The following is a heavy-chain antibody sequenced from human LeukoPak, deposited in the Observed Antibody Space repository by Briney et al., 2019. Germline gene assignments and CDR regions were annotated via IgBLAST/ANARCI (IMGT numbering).Heavy chain of an antibody. D-gene: IGHD5-12*01. V-gene: IGHV1-46*01. CDR2: INPSGGST. Sequence: GASVKVSFKASGYTFTSYYMPWVRQGPGQGVEWMGIINPSGGSTSYAQKFQGRVTMTRDTSTSTVYMELSSLRSEDTAVYYCARERYAPGAFDIWGQGTMVTVSS. J-gene: IGHJ3*02. CDR1: GYTFTSYY. CDR3: ARERYAPGAFDI.